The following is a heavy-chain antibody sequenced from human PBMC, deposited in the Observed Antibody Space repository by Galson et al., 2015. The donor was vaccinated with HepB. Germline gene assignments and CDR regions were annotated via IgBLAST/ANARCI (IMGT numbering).Heavy chain of an antibody. Sequence: SLRLSCAASGFTLTSYAMSWVCQSPGKGLEWVSAISGSGGSTYYADSVKGRFTISRDNSKNTLYLQMNSLRAEDTAVYYCAKDLGVGYYFYMDVWGKGTTVTVSS. V-gene: IGHV3-23*01. D-gene: IGHD3-16*01. CDR2: ISGSGGST. CDR1: GFTLTSYA. J-gene: IGHJ6*03. CDR3: AKDLGVGYYFYMDV.